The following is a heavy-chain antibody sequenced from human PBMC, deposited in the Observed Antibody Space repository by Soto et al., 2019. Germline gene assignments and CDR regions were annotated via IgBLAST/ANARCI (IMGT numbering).Heavy chain of an antibody. Sequence: SETLSLTCVVSNFSISSGYYWGWIRQSPGKGLEWITSIYRSGTTSYNPSLKSRVTISVDPSKNQFSLMLTAVTAADTAVYYCARTHGGSYYSVFGVATYYYYYALDVWGQGTTVTVSS. J-gene: IGHJ6*02. CDR2: IYRSGTT. CDR3: ARTHGGSYYSVFGVATYYYYYALDV. V-gene: IGHV4-38-2*01. CDR1: NFSISSGYY. D-gene: IGHD1-26*01.